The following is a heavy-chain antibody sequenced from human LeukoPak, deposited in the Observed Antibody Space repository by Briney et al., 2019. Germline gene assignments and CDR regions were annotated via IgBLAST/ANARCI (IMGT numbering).Heavy chain of an antibody. CDR3: AGSILTGYPNFDY. Sequence: GGSLRLSCVASGFTFSISSMSWVRQAPGKGLEGVSYISSSSSIYDADSVRGRFTISRDNAKNSLYLQMNSLRAEDTAVYYCAGSILTGYPNFDYWGQGTLVTVSS. J-gene: IGHJ4*02. V-gene: IGHV3-48*04. CDR1: GFTFSISS. CDR2: ISSSSSI. D-gene: IGHD3-9*01.